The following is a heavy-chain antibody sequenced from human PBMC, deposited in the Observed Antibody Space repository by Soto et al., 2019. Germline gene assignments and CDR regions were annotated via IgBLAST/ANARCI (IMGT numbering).Heavy chain of an antibody. CDR3: ARVKDGYNYSYFDY. J-gene: IGHJ4*02. CDR2: IYYSGST. V-gene: IGHV4-59*01. Sequence: PSETLSLTCTVSGGSISTYYWSWIRQPPGKGLEWIGCIYYSGSTNYNPSLKSRVTISVDTSKNQFSLELSSVTAADTAVYYCARVKDGYNYSYFDYWGQGTLVTVS. D-gene: IGHD5-12*01. CDR1: GGSISTYY.